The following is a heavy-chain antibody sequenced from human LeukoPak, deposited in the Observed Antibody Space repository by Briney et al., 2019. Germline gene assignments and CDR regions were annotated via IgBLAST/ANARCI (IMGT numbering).Heavy chain of an antibody. V-gene: IGHV1-46*01. CDR2: INPSGGST. CDR1: GYTFTSYA. J-gene: IGHJ4*02. Sequence: GASVKVSCKASGYTFTSYAMHWVRQAPGQGLEWMGIINPSGGSTSYAQKFQGRVTMTRDTSTSTVYMELSSLRSEDTAVYYCARDKQWLYGDNYFDYWGQGTLVTVSS. CDR3: ARDKQWLYGDNYFDY. D-gene: IGHD6-19*01.